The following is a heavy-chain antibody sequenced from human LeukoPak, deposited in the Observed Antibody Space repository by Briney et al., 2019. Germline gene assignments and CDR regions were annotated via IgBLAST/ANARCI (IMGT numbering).Heavy chain of an antibody. Sequence: GASVNVSCKASGGTFSSSSISWVRQAPGQGLEWMGGIIPIFGTANYAQKFQGRVTITADESTSTAYMELSSLRSEDTAVYYCARGATYYYDSSSRATEFDYWGQGTLVTVSS. CDR1: GGTFSSSS. CDR3: ARGATYYYDSSSRATEFDY. J-gene: IGHJ4*02. V-gene: IGHV1-69*13. D-gene: IGHD3-22*01. CDR2: IIPIFGTA.